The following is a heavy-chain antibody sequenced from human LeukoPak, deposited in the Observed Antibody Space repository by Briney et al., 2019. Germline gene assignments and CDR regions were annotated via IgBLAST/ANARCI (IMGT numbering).Heavy chain of an antibody. Sequence: SQTLSLTCTVSGGSISSGDYYWSWIRQPPGKGLEWIGYIYYSGSTYYNPSLKSRVTISVDTSKNQFSLKLSSVTAADTAVYYCARSVLAESCSSTSCYTGYYFDYWGQGTLVTVSS. CDR2: IYYSGST. CDR3: ARSVLAESCSSTSCYTGYYFDY. J-gene: IGHJ4*02. D-gene: IGHD2-2*02. CDR1: GGSISSGDYY. V-gene: IGHV4-30-4*01.